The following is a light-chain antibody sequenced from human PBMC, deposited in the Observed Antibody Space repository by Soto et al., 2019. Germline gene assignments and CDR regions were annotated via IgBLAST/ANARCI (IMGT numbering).Light chain of an antibody. CDR1: QSINNR. CDR3: QQFIDGWT. J-gene: IGKJ1*01. CDR2: DAS. Sequence: IQMTQSPSTLSASIGDRVTITCRASQSINNRLAWYQQMPGKAPNLLTYDASSLESGVPSRFRGSGSETEFTLTISGLQPDDFATYYCQQFIDGWTFGQGTKVDIK. V-gene: IGKV1-5*01.